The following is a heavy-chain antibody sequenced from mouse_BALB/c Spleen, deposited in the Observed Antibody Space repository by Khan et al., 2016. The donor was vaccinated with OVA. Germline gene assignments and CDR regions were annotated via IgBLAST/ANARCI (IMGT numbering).Heavy chain of an antibody. Sequence: EVELVESGGGLVQPGGSRKLSCAASGFTFSDYGMAWVRQAPGKGPEWVAFISSLAYSIYYANTVTGRFTISRENAKNTLYLEMISLRSEDTAMYFCVRLAMDYWGQGTSVTVSS. CDR3: VRLAMDY. J-gene: IGHJ4*01. V-gene: IGHV5-15*02. CDR2: ISSLAYSI. CDR1: GFTFSDYG.